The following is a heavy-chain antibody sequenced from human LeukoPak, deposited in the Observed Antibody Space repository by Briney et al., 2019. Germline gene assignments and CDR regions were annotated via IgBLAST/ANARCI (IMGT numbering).Heavy chain of an antibody. J-gene: IGHJ6*02. Sequence: ASVKVSCKASGYTFTSYDINWVRQAPGQGLEWMGWMNPNSGNTGYAQRFQGRVTMTRNTSISTAYMELSSLRSEDTAVYYCARGDYDFWSGYYRSYYYYGMDVWGRGTTVTVSS. CDR3: ARGDYDFWSGYYRSYYYYGMDV. V-gene: IGHV1-8*01. D-gene: IGHD3-3*01. CDR1: GYTFTSYD. CDR2: MNPNSGNT.